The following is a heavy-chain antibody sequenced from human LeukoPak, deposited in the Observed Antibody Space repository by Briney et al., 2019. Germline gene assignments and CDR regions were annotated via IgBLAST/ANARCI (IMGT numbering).Heavy chain of an antibody. CDR3: AKDWGRSSGYFGY. V-gene: IGHV3-64*01. CDR2: ISSDGDST. Sequence: PGGSLRLSCAASGFTFNSYAMKWVRKAPGKGLEYVSGISSDGDSTYYANSVKGRFIISRDNSKNMLYLQMGSLRAEDMAMYYCAKDWGRSSGYFGYWGQGTLVTVSS. D-gene: IGHD6-6*01. J-gene: IGHJ4*02. CDR1: GFTFNSYA.